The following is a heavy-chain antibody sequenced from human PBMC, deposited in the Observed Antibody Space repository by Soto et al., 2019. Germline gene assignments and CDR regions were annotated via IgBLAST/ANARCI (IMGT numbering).Heavy chain of an antibody. CDR1: GFTFSSYA. CDR2: ISYDGANQ. V-gene: IGHV3-30-3*01. D-gene: IGHD3-22*01. CDR3: ARGDNFYDSSGYYY. J-gene: IGHJ4*01. Sequence: GGSLRLSCVASGFTFSSYAMHWVRQTPGKGLEWVAVISYDGANQYYADSVKGRFTIFRDTSKNTLYLQMNSLRAEDTAVYYCARGDNFYDSSGYYYWGHGTLVTVSS.